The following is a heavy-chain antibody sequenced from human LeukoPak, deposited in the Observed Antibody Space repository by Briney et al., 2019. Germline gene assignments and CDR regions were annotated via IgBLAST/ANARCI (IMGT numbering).Heavy chain of an antibody. CDR3: ARVFTSFQVHYDTGNVAFDI. CDR2: IYYSGST. CDR1: GGSISSYY. J-gene: IGHJ3*02. V-gene: IGHV4-59*01. Sequence: PSETLSLTCTVSGGSISSYYWSWIRQPPGKGLESIGYIYYSGSTSYNPSLKSRVTISVDTSKNQFSLKLSSVTAADTAVYYCARVFTSFQVHYDTGNVAFDIWGQGTMVTVSS. D-gene: IGHD3-10*01.